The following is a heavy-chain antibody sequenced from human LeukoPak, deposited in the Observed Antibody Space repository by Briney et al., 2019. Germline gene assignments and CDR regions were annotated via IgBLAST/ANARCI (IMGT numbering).Heavy chain of an antibody. J-gene: IGHJ4*02. V-gene: IGHV4-39*01. CDR1: GGSISSSGYY. D-gene: IGHD3-22*01. Sequence: SETLSLTCTVSGGSISSSGYYWGWIRQPPGKGLEWIGSIYYSGSTYYNPSLKSRVTISVDTSKNQFSLKLSSVTAADTAVYFCARHQPITMIAAEGFDYWGQGTLVTVSS. CDR2: IYYSGST. CDR3: ARHQPITMIAAEGFDY.